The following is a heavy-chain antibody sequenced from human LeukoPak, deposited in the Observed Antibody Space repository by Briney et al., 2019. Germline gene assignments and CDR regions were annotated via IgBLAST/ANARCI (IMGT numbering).Heavy chain of an antibody. Sequence: GGSLRLSCAASGFSFSTYWMKWVRQAPGKGLEWVASIKEDGSDKYYVDSVKGRFSISRDNAKNSLYLQMNSLRTEDTAVYYCSKGGHFNFDYWGQGTRVTVSS. V-gene: IGHV3-7*01. CDR2: IKEDGSDK. CDR3: SKGGHFNFDY. J-gene: IGHJ4*02. D-gene: IGHD5-12*01. CDR1: GFSFSTYW.